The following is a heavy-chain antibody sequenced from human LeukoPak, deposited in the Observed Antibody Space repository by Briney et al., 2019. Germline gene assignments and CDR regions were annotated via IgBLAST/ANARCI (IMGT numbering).Heavy chain of an antibody. CDR1: GGSIRSYY. J-gene: IGHJ4*02. CDR2: IYYSGST. CDR3: ARGHGYLDY. D-gene: IGHD5-24*01. Sequence: SETLSLTCSVSGGSIRSYYWSWLRQPPEKGLEWIGSIYYSGSTNYNPSLKSRVTISVDTSKNQFSLKLSSVTAADTAVYYCARGHGYLDYWGQGTLVTVSS. V-gene: IGHV4-59*01.